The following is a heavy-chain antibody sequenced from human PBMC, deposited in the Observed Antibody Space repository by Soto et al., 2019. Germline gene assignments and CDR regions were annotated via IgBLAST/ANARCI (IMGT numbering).Heavy chain of an antibody. D-gene: IGHD3-16*01. Sequence: QVQLVESGGGLVQPGRSLRLSCTTSGFIFTNYGFHWVRQAPGKGLEWVAVIWFDASDKYYADSVKGRFTIPRDNSKNTVYLHMNSLRAEDTAVYYCVRRLGDGMDVWGQGTTVTVSS. CDR3: VRRLGDGMDV. CDR2: IWFDASDK. J-gene: IGHJ6*02. CDR1: GFIFTNYG. V-gene: IGHV3-33*01.